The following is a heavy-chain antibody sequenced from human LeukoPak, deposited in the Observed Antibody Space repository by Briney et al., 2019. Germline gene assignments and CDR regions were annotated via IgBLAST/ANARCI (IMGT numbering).Heavy chain of an antibody. CDR1: GGSISSSSYY. D-gene: IGHD3-3*01. CDR3: ASYDFWSGYYVLPFDY. V-gene: IGHV4-39*07. Sequence: SETLSLTCTVSGGSISSSSYYWGWIRQPPGKGLEWIGSIYYSGSTYYNPSLKSRVTISVDTSKNQFSLKLSSVTAADTAVYYCASYDFWSGYYVLPFDYWGQGTLVTVSS. CDR2: IYYSGST. J-gene: IGHJ4*02.